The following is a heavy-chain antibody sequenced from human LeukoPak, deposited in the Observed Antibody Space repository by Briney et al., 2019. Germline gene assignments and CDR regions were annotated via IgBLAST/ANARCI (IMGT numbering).Heavy chain of an antibody. Sequence: PGGSLRLSCAASGFTFSSYAMHWVRQDPGKGLEWVAVISYDGSNKYYADSVKGRFTISRDNSKNTLYLQMNSLRAEDTAVYYCARDPYYYDSSGYPHYFDYWGQGTLVTVSS. CDR1: GFTFSSYA. V-gene: IGHV3-30-3*01. CDR2: ISYDGSNK. CDR3: ARDPYYYDSSGYPHYFDY. D-gene: IGHD3-22*01. J-gene: IGHJ4*02.